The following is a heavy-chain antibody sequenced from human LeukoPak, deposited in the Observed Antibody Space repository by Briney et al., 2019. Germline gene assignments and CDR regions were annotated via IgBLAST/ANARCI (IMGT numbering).Heavy chain of an antibody. V-gene: IGHV3-33*01. CDR3: AREEAFQLEASLDQ. D-gene: IGHD3-3*01. J-gene: IGHJ4*02. CDR2: IWKDGSDE. Sequence: PGGSLRLSCAAAGFTFGDFGMHWVRQAPGKGLEWAALIWKDGSDEFYADSVKGRFTISRDNSGNTLSLQMNSLRGEDTAVYYCAREEAFQLEASLDQWGQGTLVTVSS. CDR1: GFTFGDFG.